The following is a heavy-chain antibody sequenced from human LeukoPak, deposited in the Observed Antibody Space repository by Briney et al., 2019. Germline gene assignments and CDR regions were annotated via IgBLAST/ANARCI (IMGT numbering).Heavy chain of an antibody. CDR1: GGTFSSYA. CDR2: IIPIFGTA. D-gene: IGHD2-2*01. V-gene: IGHV1-69*05. CDR3: ARNVVPAAQGWFDP. J-gene: IGHJ5*02. Sequence: SVKVSCKASGGTFSSYAISWVRQAPGQGLEWMGGIIPIFGTANYAQKFQGRVTITTDESTSTAYMELSSLRSEDTAVYYCARNVVPAAQGWFDPWGQGTLVTVSS.